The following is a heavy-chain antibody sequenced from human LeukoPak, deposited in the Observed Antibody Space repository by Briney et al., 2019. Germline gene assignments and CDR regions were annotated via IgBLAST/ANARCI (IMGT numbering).Heavy chain of an antibody. CDR1: GFTVSSHS. Sequence: GGSLRLSCAASGFTVSSHSMNWVRQAPGKGLEWVSSISSSSSYIYYADSVKGRFTISRDNAKNSLYLQMNSLRAEDTAVYYCARDLTRYSSSWYYFDYWGQGTRVTVSS. CDR3: ARDLTRYSSSWYYFDY. D-gene: IGHD6-13*01. CDR2: ISSSSSYI. J-gene: IGHJ4*02. V-gene: IGHV3-21*01.